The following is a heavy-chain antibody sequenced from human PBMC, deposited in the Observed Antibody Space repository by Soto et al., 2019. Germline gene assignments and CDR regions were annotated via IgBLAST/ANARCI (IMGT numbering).Heavy chain of an antibody. CDR3: ARQIRDQSYSTGWSYFHH. CDR2: IYYSGST. Sequence: QLQLQESGPGLVKPSETLSLTCTVSGGSISSSSYYWGWIRQPPGKGLEWIGSIYYSGSTSYNPSLKSRVTISVDTSKNEFSLKQNSVTDADTAVYYCARQIRDQSYSTGWSYFHHWGQGTLVTVSS. J-gene: IGHJ1*01. D-gene: IGHD6-19*01. CDR1: GGSISSSSYY. V-gene: IGHV4-39*01.